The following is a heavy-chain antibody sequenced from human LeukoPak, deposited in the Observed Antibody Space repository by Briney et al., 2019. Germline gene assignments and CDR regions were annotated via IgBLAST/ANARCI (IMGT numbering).Heavy chain of an antibody. CDR3: ARAGAAADLYYYYGMDV. V-gene: IGHV3-30-3*01. CDR2: ISYDGSNK. J-gene: IGHJ6*02. Sequence: PGGSLRLSCAASGFTFSSYAMHWVRQAPGKGLEWVAVISYDGSNKYYADSVKGRFTISRDNSKNTLYLQMNSLRAEDTAVYYCARAGAAADLYYYYGMDVWGQGTTVTVSS. CDR1: GFTFSSYA. D-gene: IGHD6-13*01.